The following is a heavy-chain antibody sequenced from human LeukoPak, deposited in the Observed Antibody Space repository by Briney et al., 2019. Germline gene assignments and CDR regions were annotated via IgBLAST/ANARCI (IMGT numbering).Heavy chain of an antibody. V-gene: IGHV3-23*01. CDR3: AKEILYYFDY. CDR1: GVTFSSYV. J-gene: IGHJ4*02. CDR2: ISGSGGGT. Sequence: GGSLRLSCEASGVTFSSYVMSWVRQAPGKGPEWVSGISGSGGGTYYADSVKGRFTISRDNSKNTLYLQRNSLRAEDTAVYYCAKEILYYFDYWGQGTLVTVSS.